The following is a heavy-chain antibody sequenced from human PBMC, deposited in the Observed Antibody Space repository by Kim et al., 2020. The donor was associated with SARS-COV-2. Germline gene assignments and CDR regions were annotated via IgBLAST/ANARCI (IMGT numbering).Heavy chain of an antibody. CDR1: GGSFSGYY. V-gene: IGHV4-34*01. J-gene: IGHJ6*02. Sequence: SETLSLTCAVYGGSFSGYYWSWIRQPPGKGLEWIGEINHSGSTNYNPSLKSRVTISVDTSKNQFSLKLSSVTAADTAVYYCARGREDIVVVPAAAGLYDSYGMDVWGQGTTVTVSS. CDR2: INHSGST. D-gene: IGHD2-2*01. CDR3: ARGREDIVVVPAAAGLYDSYGMDV.